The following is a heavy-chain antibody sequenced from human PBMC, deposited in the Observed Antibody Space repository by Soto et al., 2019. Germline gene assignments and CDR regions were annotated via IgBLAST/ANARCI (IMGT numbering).Heavy chain of an antibody. D-gene: IGHD1-1*01. J-gene: IGHJ3*01. Sequence: GGSLRLSCAASGFTFSDYYMAWIRQAPGKGLEWVSYISTSDSTIYYADSVKGRFTISRDNSKTSLYLQMNSLRAEDTAVFYCERLNDHGPLRGHFDLWGQGTMVTVSS. CDR3: ERLNDHGPLRGHFDL. CDR1: GFTFSDYY. CDR2: ISTSDSTI. V-gene: IGHV3-11*01.